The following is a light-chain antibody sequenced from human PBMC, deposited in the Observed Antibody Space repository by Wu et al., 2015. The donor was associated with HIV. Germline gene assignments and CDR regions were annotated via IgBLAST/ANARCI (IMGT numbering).Light chain of an antibody. CDR1: QSVSSN. Sequence: EIVMTQSPATLSVSPGERATLSCRASQSVSSNLAWYQQKPGQAPRLLIYSASTRATGIPARFSGSGSGTEFTLTISSLQSEDFALYYCHQYKNWPDSFGQGTKLEIK. CDR2: SAS. J-gene: IGKJ2*03. V-gene: IGKV3-15*01. CDR3: HQYKNWPDS.